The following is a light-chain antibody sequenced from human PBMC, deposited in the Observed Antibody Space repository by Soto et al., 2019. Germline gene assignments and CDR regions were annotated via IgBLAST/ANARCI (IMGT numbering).Light chain of an antibody. J-gene: IGLJ1*01. V-gene: IGLV2-14*01. CDR3: SSYRTGSAFYV. CDR1: SSDVGDYNY. CDR2: EVR. Sequence: QSVVTQPASVSGSPGQSITISCTGTSSDVGDYNYVSWYQHHPGKAPKLIIYEVRNRPSGVPNRFSGSKSGNTASLTISGLQPEDEADYYCSSYRTGSAFYVFGSGTKVTVL.